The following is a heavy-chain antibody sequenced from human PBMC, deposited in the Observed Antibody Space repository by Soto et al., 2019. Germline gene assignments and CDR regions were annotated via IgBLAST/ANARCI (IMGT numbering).Heavy chain of an antibody. CDR1: GFTFSSYV. J-gene: IGHJ3*02. CDR2: ISGSGGST. V-gene: IGHV3-23*01. CDR3: AKGRRNGWYDAFDI. D-gene: IGHD6-19*01. Sequence: PGGSLRLSCAASGFTFSSYVMNWVRQAPGKGLEWVSSISGSGGSTYYADSVEGRFTFTRDNSKNTLHLLMNSLRAEDTAVYYSAKGRRNGWYDAFDIWGQGTMVTVSS.